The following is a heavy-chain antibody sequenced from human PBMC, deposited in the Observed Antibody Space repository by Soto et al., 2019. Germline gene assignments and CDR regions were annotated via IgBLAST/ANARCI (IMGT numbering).Heavy chain of an antibody. J-gene: IGHJ4*02. D-gene: IGHD6-19*01. CDR3: AKGQYSCGWTSDY. CDR2: ISWNSGSI. V-gene: IGHV3-9*01. CDR1: GFTFDDYA. Sequence: EVQLVESGGGLVQPGRSLRLSCAAPGFTFDDYAMHWVRQAPGKGLEWVSGISWNSGSIGYADSVKGRFTISRDNAKNALYRQLISLRAEDTALYYCAKGQYSCGWTSDYWGQGTLVTVSS.